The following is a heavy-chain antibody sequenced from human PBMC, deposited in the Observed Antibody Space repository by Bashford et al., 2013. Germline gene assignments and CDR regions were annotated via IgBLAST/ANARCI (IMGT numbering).Heavy chain of an antibody. CDR3: ARDGSGKVAPATYPLDI. CDR1: GYTFTGYY. CDR2: ISPYSGHS. D-gene: IGHD1-26*01. Sequence: VASVKVSCKASGYTFTGYYMHWVRQAPGQGLEWMGWISPYSGHSTYAPRFQGRVTLTTDTSTNSGYMEVRSLRSDDTAVYYCARDGSGKVAPATYPLDIWGQGTMVTVSS. V-gene: IGHV1-18*04. J-gene: IGHJ3*02.